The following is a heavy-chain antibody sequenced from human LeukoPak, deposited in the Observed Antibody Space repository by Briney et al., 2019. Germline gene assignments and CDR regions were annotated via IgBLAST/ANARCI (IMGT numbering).Heavy chain of an antibody. CDR1: GYTFTTYY. CDR3: ARSLYCSSISCYDGGAFDY. D-gene: IGHD2-2*01. V-gene: IGHV1-46*01. J-gene: IGHJ4*02. Sequence: ASVKVSCKASGYTFTTYYIHWVRQAPGQGLEWMGMINPSGGSTTYPQKFQGRVTMTRDTSTSTVYMEMSSLRSEDTAVYYCARSLYCSSISCYDGGAFDYWGQGTLVTVSS. CDR2: INPSGGST.